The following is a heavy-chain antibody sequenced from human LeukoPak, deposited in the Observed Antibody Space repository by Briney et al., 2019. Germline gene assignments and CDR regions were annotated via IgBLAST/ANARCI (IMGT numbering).Heavy chain of an antibody. D-gene: IGHD4-17*01. CDR1: GFTSTDYY. J-gene: IGHJ4*02. CDR3: ARGPTTVTSPHFDY. Sequence: TGGSLRLSCAASGFTSTDYYMTWMRQAPGKGVEGVSYISRNGDTTYYADSVEGRFTISRDYAKNALYLQMNSLRAEDTAVYYCARGPTTVTSPHFDYWGQGTLVTVSS. V-gene: IGHV3-11*01. CDR2: ISRNGDTT.